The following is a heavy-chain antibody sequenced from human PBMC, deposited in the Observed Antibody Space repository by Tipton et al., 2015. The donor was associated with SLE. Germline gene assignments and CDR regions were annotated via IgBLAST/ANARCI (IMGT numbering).Heavy chain of an antibody. CDR2: IYSGGST. J-gene: IGHJ4*02. CDR1: GFTFSSYA. Sequence: SLRLSCAASGFTFSSYAMSWVRQAPGKGLEWVSVIYSGGSTYYADSVKGRFTISRDNSKNTLYLQMNSLRAEDTAVYYCAKDKWDHRGQGTLVTVSS. D-gene: IGHD2-8*01. CDR3: AKDKWDH. V-gene: IGHV3-23*03.